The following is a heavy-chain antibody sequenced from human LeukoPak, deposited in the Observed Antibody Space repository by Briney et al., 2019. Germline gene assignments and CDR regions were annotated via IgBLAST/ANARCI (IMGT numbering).Heavy chain of an antibody. CDR3: ARGIYYYDSSGYYAYYDY. J-gene: IGHJ4*02. CDR1: GFTFSSYE. Sequence: GGSLRLSCAASGFTFSSYEMNWVRQAPGKGLEWVSYISSSSSTIYYADSVKGRLTISRDNAKNSLYLQMNSLRAEDTAVYYCARGIYYYDSSGYYAYYDYWGQGTLVTVSS. CDR2: ISSSSSTI. V-gene: IGHV3-48*03. D-gene: IGHD3-22*01.